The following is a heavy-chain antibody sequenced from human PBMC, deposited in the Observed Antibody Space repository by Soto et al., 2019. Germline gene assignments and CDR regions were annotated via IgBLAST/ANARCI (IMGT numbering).Heavy chain of an antibody. V-gene: IGHV1-3*01. CDR2: INAGNGNT. CDR3: ARGVAGPLHWFDP. J-gene: IGHJ5*02. D-gene: IGHD6-19*01. CDR1: GYTFTSYA. Sequence: APVEVSCKASGYTFTSYAMQWVRQAPGQRLEWMGWINAGNGNTKYSQKLQGRVTITRDTSASTAYMELSSLRSEDTAVYYCARGVAGPLHWFDPWGQGTLVTVSS.